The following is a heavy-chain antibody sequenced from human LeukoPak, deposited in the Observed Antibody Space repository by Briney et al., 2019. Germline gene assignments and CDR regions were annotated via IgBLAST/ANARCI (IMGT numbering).Heavy chain of an antibody. CDR1: GFTVSSNY. CDR3: TGRDNGYYYGMAV. Sequence: GGSLSLSCAASGFTVSSNYRRWVRHTPGKGLEWVSLIYSGGSTYYADSVKGRFTISGDNSKNTLYLQMNSLTAEDTAVYYWTGRDNGYYYGMAVWGQGTTVTVSS. V-gene: IGHV3-66*01. J-gene: IGHJ6*02. CDR2: IYSGGST. D-gene: IGHD2-8*01.